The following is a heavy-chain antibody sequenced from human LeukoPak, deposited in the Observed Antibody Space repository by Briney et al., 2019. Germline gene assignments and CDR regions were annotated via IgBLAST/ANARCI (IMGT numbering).Heavy chain of an antibody. D-gene: IGHD3-10*01. V-gene: IGHV3-48*03. Sequence: GGSLRLSCAASGFTFTSYEMNWVRQAPGKGLEWVSYIGGTGSTISYAGSVKGRFTISRDNGKNSMHLQMNSLRAEDTAVYYCVRGAGAWFGELTFLFEFWGHGTLVTVSS. CDR1: GFTFTSYE. CDR3: VRGAGAWFGELTFLFEF. CDR2: IGGTGSTI. J-gene: IGHJ4*01.